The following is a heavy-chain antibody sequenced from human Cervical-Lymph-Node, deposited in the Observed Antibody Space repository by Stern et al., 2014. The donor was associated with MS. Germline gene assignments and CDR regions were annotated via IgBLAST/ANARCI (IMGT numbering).Heavy chain of an antibody. D-gene: IGHD3-3*01. V-gene: IGHV1-18*01. Sequence: VQLVQSGAEVKKPGASVKVSCKASGYTFTSYGISWVRQAPGQGLAWRGWLSASNVNPNYAQKLQGRVTMTTDTSTSTAYMELRSLRSDDTAVYYCARGYYDFWSGTYWYFDLWGRGTLVTVSS. J-gene: IGHJ2*01. CDR3: ARGYYDFWSGTYWYFDL. CDR1: GYTFTSYG. CDR2: LSASNVNP.